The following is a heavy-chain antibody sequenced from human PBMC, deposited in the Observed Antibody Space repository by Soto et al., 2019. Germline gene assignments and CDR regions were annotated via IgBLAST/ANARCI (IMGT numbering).Heavy chain of an antibody. CDR3: ARSPGGCLYFFDY. J-gene: IGHJ4*02. Sequence: ASVKVSCKASGYTFTSYSMHWVRQAPGQRLEWMGWINAGNGNTKYSQKFQGRVTITRDTSASTAYMELSSLRSEDAAVYYCARSPGGCLYFFDYLGQGTLVTVS. D-gene: IGHD2-15*01. CDR2: INAGNGNT. CDR1: GYTFTSYS. V-gene: IGHV1-3*01.